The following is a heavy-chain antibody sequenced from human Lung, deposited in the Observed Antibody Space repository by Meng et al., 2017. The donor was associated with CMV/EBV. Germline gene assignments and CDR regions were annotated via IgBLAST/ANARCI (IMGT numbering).Heavy chain of an antibody. D-gene: IGHD2-2*01. CDR3: ARADIVVVSAASGGAYYYYGMDV. Sequence: SXXVSXKASGGTFSSYAISWVRQAPGQGLEWMGGIIPIFGTANYAQKFQGRVTITTDESTSTAYVELSSLRSEDTAVYYCARADIVVVSAASGGAYYYYGMDVXGQGXTVTVSS. CDR2: IIPIFGTA. J-gene: IGHJ6*02. V-gene: IGHV1-69*05. CDR1: GGTFSSYA.